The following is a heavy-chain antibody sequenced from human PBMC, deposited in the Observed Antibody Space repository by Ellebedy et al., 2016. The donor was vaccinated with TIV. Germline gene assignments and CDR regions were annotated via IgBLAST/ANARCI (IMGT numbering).Heavy chain of an antibody. CDR3: ARLLVSATEYYFDY. D-gene: IGHD5-12*01. CDR1: GGSISSYY. V-gene: IGHV4-59*08. J-gene: IGHJ4*02. Sequence: SETLSLTCTVSGGSISSYYWSWIRQPPGKGLEWIGYIYYSGSTNYNPSLKSRVTISVDTSKNQFSLKLSSVTAADTAVYYCARLLVSATEYYFDYWGQGTLVTVSS. CDR2: IYYSGST.